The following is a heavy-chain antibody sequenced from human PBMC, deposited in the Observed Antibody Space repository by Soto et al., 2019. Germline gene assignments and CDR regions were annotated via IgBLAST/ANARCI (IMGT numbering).Heavy chain of an antibody. CDR2: VSSDGSRT. CDR3: ARDVWHCGSNSCYFYGMAV. J-gene: IGHJ6*02. CDR1: GFTFSTYS. Sequence: QVQLVESGGGLVQPGRSLRLSCAASGFTFSTYSMHWVRQAPGKGLEWVAVVSSDGSRTYYADSVKGRFTISRDNSKNTVFMQMNSLRAEDTAVYYCARDVWHCGSNSCYFYGMAVWGQGTTVTVSS. V-gene: IGHV3-30-3*01. D-gene: IGHD2-2*01.